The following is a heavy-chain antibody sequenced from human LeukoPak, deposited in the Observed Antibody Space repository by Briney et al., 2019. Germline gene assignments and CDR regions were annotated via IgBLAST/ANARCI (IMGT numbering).Heavy chain of an antibody. Sequence: GGSLRLSCVASGFTFSGYDMHWLRQATGKGLEWVSGIGIPGDTYYPGSVKGRFTISRENAKNSFYLQMNSLRAEDTAVYYCARAHVAAGLAFDIWGQGTMVTVSS. J-gene: IGHJ3*02. V-gene: IGHV3-13*01. CDR3: ARAHVAAGLAFDI. D-gene: IGHD6-25*01. CDR1: GFTFSGYD. CDR2: IGIPGDT.